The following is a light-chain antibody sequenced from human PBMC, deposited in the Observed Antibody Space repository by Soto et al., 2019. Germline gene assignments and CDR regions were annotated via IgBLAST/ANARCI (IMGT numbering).Light chain of an antibody. Sequence: DIQMTQSPSTLSASVGDRVTITCRASQSISSWLAWYQQKPGKAPKLLIYKASSLESGVPSRFRGSVSGTEFTLTINSLQPDDFATYYCQQYSSYSTFGQGTKLEI. CDR1: QSISSW. V-gene: IGKV1-5*03. CDR2: KAS. J-gene: IGKJ2*01. CDR3: QQYSSYST.